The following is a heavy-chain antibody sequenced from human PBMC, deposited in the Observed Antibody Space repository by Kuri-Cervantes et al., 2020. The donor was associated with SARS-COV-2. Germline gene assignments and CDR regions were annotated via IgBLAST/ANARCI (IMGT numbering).Heavy chain of an antibody. V-gene: IGHV3-23*01. J-gene: IGHJ3*02. CDR3: AKDAIVGLSLTETFDI. CDR1: GFTFSSYA. CDR2: ISGGGFT. D-gene: IGHD1-26*01. Sequence: GGSLRLSCVGSGFTFSSYAMSWVRQAPGKGLEWVSGISGGGFTYYADSVKGRFTISGDNSKNTLYLQMNSLRAEDTAVYYCAKDAIVGLSLTETFDIWGQGTMVTVSS.